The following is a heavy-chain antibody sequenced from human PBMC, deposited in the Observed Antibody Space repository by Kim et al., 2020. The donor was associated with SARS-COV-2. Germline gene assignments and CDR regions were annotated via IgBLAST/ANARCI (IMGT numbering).Heavy chain of an antibody. CDR1: GFTFSSYA. D-gene: IGHD3-9*01. V-gene: IGHV3-64*01. J-gene: IGHJ4*02. CDR2: ISSNGGST. CDR3: ARDGEILTGYPHYYFDY. Sequence: GGSLRLSCAASGFTFSSYAMHWVRQAPGKGLEYVSAISSNGGSTYYANSVKGRFTISRDNSKNTLYLQMGSLRAEDMAVYYCARDGEILTGYPHYYFDYWGQGTLVTVSS.